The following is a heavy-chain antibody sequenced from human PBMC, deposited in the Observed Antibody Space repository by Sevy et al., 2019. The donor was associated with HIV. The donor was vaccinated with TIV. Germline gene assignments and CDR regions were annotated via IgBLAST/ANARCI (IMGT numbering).Heavy chain of an antibody. CDR2: ISAYNGNT. Sequence: ASVKVSCKASGYTFTSYGISWVRQAPGQGLEWMGWISAYNGNTNYAQKLQGRVTMTTDTSTSTAYMELRSLRSDDTAVYYCVLIRWELLYYFDHWGQGTLVTVSS. CDR1: GYTFTSYG. CDR3: VLIRWELLYYFDH. D-gene: IGHD1-26*01. V-gene: IGHV1-18*01. J-gene: IGHJ4*02.